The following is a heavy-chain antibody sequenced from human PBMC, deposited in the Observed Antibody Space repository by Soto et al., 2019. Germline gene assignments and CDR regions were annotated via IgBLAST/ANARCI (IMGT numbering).Heavy chain of an antibody. D-gene: IGHD1-26*01. CDR1: GFTFSNYG. J-gene: IGHJ5*02. CDR2: IWYDGSNE. CDR3: ARHRHPRGTVGATSPLDP. Sequence: GGSLRLSCAASGFTFSNYGMHWVRQAPGKGLEWVAVIWYDGSNEYYADSVQGRFTISRDKSNNTLYLQMRRVRAEDTAVYFCARHRHPRGTVGATSPLDPWGQGTQVTVSS. V-gene: IGHV3-33*01.